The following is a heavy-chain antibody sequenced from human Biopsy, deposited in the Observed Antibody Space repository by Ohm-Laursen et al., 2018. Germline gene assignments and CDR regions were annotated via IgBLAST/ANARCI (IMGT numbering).Heavy chain of an antibody. D-gene: IGHD1-20*01. CDR3: AGDINNWNVNY. Sequence: ASVKVSCKVSGYTLTDLSMHWVRQAPGKGLEWMGGFAPENGKTIYAQKFQGRVTMTEDTSTDTAYMELSNLRSEDTAVYYCAGDINNWNVNYWGQGTLVIVS. V-gene: IGHV1-24*01. J-gene: IGHJ4*02. CDR1: GYTLTDLS. CDR2: FAPENGKT.